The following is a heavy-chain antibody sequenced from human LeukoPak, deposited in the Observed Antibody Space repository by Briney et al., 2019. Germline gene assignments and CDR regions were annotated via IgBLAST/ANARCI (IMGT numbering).Heavy chain of an antibody. CDR3: ARGREIVVVVAATHWFDP. CDR1: GYTFTSYD. CDR2: MNPNSGNT. D-gene: IGHD2-15*01. V-gene: IGHV1-8*01. Sequence: ASVKVSCKASGYTFTSYDINWVRQATGQGLEWMGWMNPNSGNTGYAQKFQGRVTMTRNTSISTAYLVLSSLRSDDTAVYYCARGREIVVVVAATHWFDPWGQGTLVTVSS. J-gene: IGHJ5*02.